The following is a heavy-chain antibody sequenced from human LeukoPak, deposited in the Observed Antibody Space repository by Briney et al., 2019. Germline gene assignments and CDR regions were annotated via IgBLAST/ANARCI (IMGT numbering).Heavy chain of an antibody. CDR3: AKFLGDIVVLPVYYFDY. CDR2: ISGSGGST. CDR1: GFTFSSYA. J-gene: IGHJ4*02. D-gene: IGHD2-2*01. V-gene: IGHV3-23*01. Sequence: GGSLRLSCAASGFTFSSYAMSWVRQAPGKGLEWVSAISGSGGSTYYADSVKGRFTISRDNSKNTLYLQMNSLRAEDTAVYYCAKFLGDIVVLPVYYFDYWGQGTLVTVSS.